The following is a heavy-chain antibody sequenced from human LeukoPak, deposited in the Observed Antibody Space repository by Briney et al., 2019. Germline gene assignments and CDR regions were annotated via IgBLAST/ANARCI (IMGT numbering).Heavy chain of an antibody. Sequence: GQSLKISCTGSGYSFTSYWIGWMRQMHGKGLDWMGILYPGDSDTRYSPSFQGQVTISADKSISTAYLQWSSLKASDTAMYYCASRGGNYSDLYAFDIWGQGTMVTVSS. J-gene: IGHJ3*02. CDR1: GYSFTSYW. CDR2: LYPGDSDT. CDR3: ASRGGNYSDLYAFDI. D-gene: IGHD1-26*01. V-gene: IGHV5-51*01.